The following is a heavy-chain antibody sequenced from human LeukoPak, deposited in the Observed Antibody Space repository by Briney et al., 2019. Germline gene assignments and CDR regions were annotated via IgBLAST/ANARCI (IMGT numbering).Heavy chain of an antibody. J-gene: IGHJ5*02. V-gene: IGHV3-15*07. Sequence: GGSLRLSCATSGFTFSNAWMNWVRQAPGKGLEWVGRIRSNPDGGTIDYAAPVKGRFTPSRDDSKTTLYLQMNSLQTEDTAVYYCATDFYDSTWGQGTLVTVSS. CDR3: ATDFYDST. CDR2: IRSNPDGGTI. CDR1: GFTFSNAW. D-gene: IGHD3-22*01.